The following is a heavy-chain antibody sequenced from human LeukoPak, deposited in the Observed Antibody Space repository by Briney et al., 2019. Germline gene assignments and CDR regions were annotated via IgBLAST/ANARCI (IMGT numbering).Heavy chain of an antibody. CDR3: ATLIVGGGDH. V-gene: IGHV3-48*03. D-gene: IGHD1-26*01. J-gene: IGHJ4*02. CDR2: IGGRGRTI. Sequence: GGSLRLSCAASGFTFSSYEMIWVRQPPGTGLEWVSYIGGRGRTIFYAASVKGRFTISRDNAKNSLYLQMNSLRAEDTAVYYCATLIVGGGDHWGQGTLVTVSS. CDR1: GFTFSSYE.